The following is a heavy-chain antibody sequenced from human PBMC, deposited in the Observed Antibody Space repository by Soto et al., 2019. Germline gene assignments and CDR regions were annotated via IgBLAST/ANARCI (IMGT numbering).Heavy chain of an antibody. V-gene: IGHV3-21*01. CDR1: GFTFSSYS. CDR2: IRSSSSYI. CDR3: ARDWGRYCSGGSCYRPFDY. J-gene: IGHJ4*02. D-gene: IGHD2-15*01. Sequence: GGSLRLSCAASGFTFSSYSMNWVRQAPGKGLEWVSSIRSSSSYIYYADSVKGRFTISRDNAKNSLYLQMNSLRAEDTAVYYCARDWGRYCSGGSCYRPFDYWGQGTLVTVSS.